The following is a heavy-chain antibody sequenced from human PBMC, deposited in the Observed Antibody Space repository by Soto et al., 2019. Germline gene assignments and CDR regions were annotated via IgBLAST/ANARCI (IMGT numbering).Heavy chain of an antibody. CDR3: ARGYCSSTSCYRSGYEKYYFDY. CDR1: GFTFSDYY. J-gene: IGHJ4*02. Sequence: QVQLVESGGGLVKPGGSLTLSCAASGFTFSDYYMSWIRQAPGKGLEWVSYISSSSSYTNYADSVKGRFTISRDNAKNSLYLQMNSLRAEDTAVYYCARGYCSSTSCYRSGYEKYYFDYWGQGTLVTVSS. CDR2: ISSSSSYT. D-gene: IGHD2-2*02. V-gene: IGHV3-11*06.